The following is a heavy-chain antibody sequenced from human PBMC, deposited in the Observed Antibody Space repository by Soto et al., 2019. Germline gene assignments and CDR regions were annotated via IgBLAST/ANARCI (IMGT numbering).Heavy chain of an antibody. CDR1: GGTFSSYA. J-gene: IGHJ5*02. D-gene: IGHD3-22*01. CDR3: AGDRGPSSGYYPYWFDP. Sequence: QVQLVQSGAEVKKPGSSVKVSCKASGGTFSSYAISWVRQAPGQGLEWMGEIIPIFGKANYAQKFQGRVTITADESTSTANMELSSLRSEDTAVYYCAGDRGPSSGYYPYWFDPWGQGTLVTVSS. CDR2: IIPIFGKA. V-gene: IGHV1-69*12.